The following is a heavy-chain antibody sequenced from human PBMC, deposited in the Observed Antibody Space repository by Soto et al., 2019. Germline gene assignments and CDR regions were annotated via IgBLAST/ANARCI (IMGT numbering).Heavy chain of an antibody. Sequence: GGSLRLSCAASGFTFSNYAMSWVRQAPGKGLEWVSGISGSGSNIDYADSVKGRFTISRDNSKNTLYLQMNSLRAEDTAVYYCAKDTPYYPDSTDSVGAFDVWGHGTMVTVSS. D-gene: IGHD3-22*01. CDR1: GFTFSNYA. V-gene: IGHV3-23*01. CDR2: ISGSGSNI. CDR3: AKDTPYYPDSTDSVGAFDV. J-gene: IGHJ3*01.